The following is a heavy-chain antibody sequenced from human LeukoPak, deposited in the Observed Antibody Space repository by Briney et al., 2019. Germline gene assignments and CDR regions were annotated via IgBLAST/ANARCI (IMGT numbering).Heavy chain of an antibody. CDR2: ISSSSSYI. CDR3: ARRLRTTRFDY. Sequence: GGSLRLSCAASGFTFSSYSMNWVRQAPGKGLEWVSSISSSSSYIYYADSVKGRFTISRDNARNSLYLQMNSLRTEDTAVYYCARRLRTTRFDYWGQGTLVTVSS. J-gene: IGHJ4*02. V-gene: IGHV3-21*01. D-gene: IGHD1-7*01. CDR1: GFTFSSYS.